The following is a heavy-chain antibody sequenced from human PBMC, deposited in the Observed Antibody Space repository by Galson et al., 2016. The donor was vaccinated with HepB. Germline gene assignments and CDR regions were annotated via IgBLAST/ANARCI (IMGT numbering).Heavy chain of an antibody. CDR2: ISDSAGST. CDR3: ARDGVLGGASWLDT. D-gene: IGHD2-8*01. J-gene: IGHJ5*02. V-gene: IGHV3-23*01. Sequence: SLRLSCAASGFTFNNYAMSWVRQAPGKGLEWVSGISDSAGSTYFADSVKGRFTISRDNSKNTLYLQMNSLRSEDTAMYYCARDGVLGGASWLDTCGQGTQVTVSS. CDR1: GFTFNNYA.